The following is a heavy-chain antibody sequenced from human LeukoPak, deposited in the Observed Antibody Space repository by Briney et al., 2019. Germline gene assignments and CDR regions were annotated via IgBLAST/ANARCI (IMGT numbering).Heavy chain of an antibody. J-gene: IGHJ3*02. CDR2: ISGSGGST. CDR1: GFTFSSYA. V-gene: IGHV3-23*01. Sequence: GGSLRLSCAASGFTFSSYAMSWVRQAPGKGLEWVSAISGSGGSTYYADSVKGRFTISRDNSKNTLYLQMNGLRAEDTAVYYCATRPWYYYDSSGSDAFDIWGQGTMVTVSS. D-gene: IGHD3-22*01. CDR3: ATRPWYYYDSSGSDAFDI.